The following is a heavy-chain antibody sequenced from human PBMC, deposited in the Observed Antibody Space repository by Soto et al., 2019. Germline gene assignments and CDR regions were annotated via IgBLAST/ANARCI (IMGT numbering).Heavy chain of an antibody. Sequence: SETLSLTCTVSGGSISSGGYYWSWIRQHPGKGLEWIGYIYYSGSTYYNPSLKSRVTISVDTSKNQFSLKLSSVTAADTAVYYCARHRDDGDYNWFDPWGQGSLVTVAS. CDR3: ARHRDDGDYNWFDP. CDR2: IYYSGST. D-gene: IGHD4-17*01. J-gene: IGHJ5*02. CDR1: GGSISSGGYY. V-gene: IGHV4-31*03.